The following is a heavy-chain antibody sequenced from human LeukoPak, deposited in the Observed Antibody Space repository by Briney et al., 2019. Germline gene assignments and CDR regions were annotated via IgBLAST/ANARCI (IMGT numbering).Heavy chain of an antibody. D-gene: IGHD3-10*02. CDR3: ARVGVRGVIITGVYYYYGMDV. J-gene: IGHJ6*02. V-gene: IGHV4-39*07. CDR2: IYYSGST. Sequence: SETLSLTCTVSGGSISSSSYYWGWIRQPPGKGLEWIGSIYYSGSTYYNPSLKSRVTISVDTSKNQFSLKLSSVTAADTAVYYCARVGVRGVIITGVYYYYGMDVWGQGTTVTVSS. CDR1: GGSISSSSYY.